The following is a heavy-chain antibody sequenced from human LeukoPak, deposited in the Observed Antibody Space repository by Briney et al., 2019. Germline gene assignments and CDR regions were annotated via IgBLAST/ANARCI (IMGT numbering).Heavy chain of an antibody. CDR3: AKEIYCVSGSYPDY. CDR2: ISSDGNNK. V-gene: IGHV3-30*18. Sequence: GGSLRLSCAASGFTFSSYGIHWVRQAPGKGLEGVAAISSDGNNKYYADSVKGRFTISRDNSKNKLYLQMNSLRAEDTAVYYCAKEIYCVSGSYPDYWGQGTLVIVSS. D-gene: IGHD3-10*01. CDR1: GFTFSSYG. J-gene: IGHJ4*02.